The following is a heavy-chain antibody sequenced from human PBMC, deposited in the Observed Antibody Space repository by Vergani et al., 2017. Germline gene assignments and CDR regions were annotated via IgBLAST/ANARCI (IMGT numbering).Heavy chain of an antibody. J-gene: IGHJ4*02. CDR2: ITSYNGNT. Sequence: QVQLVQSGAEVKKPGASVKVSCKASGYTFTGYYMHWVRQAPGQGLEWMGWITSYNGNTNYAQNLQGRVTMTTDTSTSTAYMELRSLRSDDTAVYYCARDGLNGGYNDYWGQGTLVTVSS. CDR1: GYTFTGYY. V-gene: IGHV1-18*04. CDR3: ARDGLNGGYNDY. D-gene: IGHD2-8*01.